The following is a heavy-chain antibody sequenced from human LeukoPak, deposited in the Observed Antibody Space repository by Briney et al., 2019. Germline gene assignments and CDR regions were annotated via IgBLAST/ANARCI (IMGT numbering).Heavy chain of an antibody. D-gene: IGHD3-22*01. CDR3: AREETYHSDSSAYLYYFDY. Sequence: GGSLRLSCAASGFTFNSYWMTWVRQAPGKGLEWVASINQDGSQKYYVESLKGRFTISRDNAKNSHYLQMNSLRAEDTAVYYCAREETYHSDSSAYLYYFDYWGQGTLVTVSS. V-gene: IGHV3-7*01. J-gene: IGHJ4*02. CDR1: GFTFNSYW. CDR2: INQDGSQK.